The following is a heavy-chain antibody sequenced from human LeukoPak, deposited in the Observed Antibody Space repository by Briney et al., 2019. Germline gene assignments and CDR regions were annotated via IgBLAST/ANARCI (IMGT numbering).Heavy chain of an antibody. V-gene: IGHV4-39*01. D-gene: IGHD3-22*01. Sequence: SETLSLTCTVSGGSISSSRYSWGWIRQPPGKGLEWIGSIYYSGITYYNPSLKSRVTISVDTSKNQFSLKLSSVTAADTAVYYCVRPTRGSNSFETNGYSGYFDLWGRGTLVTVSS. CDR2: IYYSGIT. CDR3: VRPTRGSNSFETNGYSGYFDL. J-gene: IGHJ2*01. CDR1: GGSISSSRYS.